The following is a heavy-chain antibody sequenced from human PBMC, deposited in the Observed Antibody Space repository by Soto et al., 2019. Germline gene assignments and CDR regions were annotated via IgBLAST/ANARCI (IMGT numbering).Heavy chain of an antibody. Sequence: SETLSLTCTVSGRSISPYYWSWVRQPPGKGLEWLGYIYYSGSTNYNPSLTSRVTISVDTSKNQFSLRLSSVTAADTAVYYCARYIRDATGSYRLDYWGPGTVVTVSS. J-gene: IGHJ4*02. CDR1: GRSISPYY. CDR3: ARYIRDATGSYRLDY. D-gene: IGHD3-16*02. CDR2: IYYSGST. V-gene: IGHV4-59*08.